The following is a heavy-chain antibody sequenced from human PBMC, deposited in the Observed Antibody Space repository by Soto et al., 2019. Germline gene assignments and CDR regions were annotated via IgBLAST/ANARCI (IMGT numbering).Heavy chain of an antibody. CDR3: ARASVSGRRFDY. D-gene: IGHD6-19*01. V-gene: IGHV1-46*03. CDR2: INPSGGST. Sequence: ASVKVSSKAPGYTFSSYYLHWVRHAPGQGLEWMGIINPSGGSTTYAQKFQGRVTMTRDTSTSTVYMELSSLTSEDTAVYYCARASVSGRRFDYWGEGTLVTVSS. J-gene: IGHJ4*02. CDR1: GYTFSSYY.